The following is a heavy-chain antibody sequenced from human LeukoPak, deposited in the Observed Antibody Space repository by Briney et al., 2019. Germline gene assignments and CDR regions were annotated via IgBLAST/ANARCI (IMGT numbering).Heavy chain of an antibody. Sequence: SETLSLTCTVSGGSISSYYWSWIRQPAGKGLEWIGRIYTSGSTNYNPSLKSRATMSVDTSKNQFSLKLSSVTAADTAVYYCARARAAAGTKWAFDIWGQGTMVTVSS. D-gene: IGHD6-13*01. CDR2: IYTSGST. J-gene: IGHJ3*02. CDR3: ARARAAAGTKWAFDI. V-gene: IGHV4-4*07. CDR1: GGSISSYY.